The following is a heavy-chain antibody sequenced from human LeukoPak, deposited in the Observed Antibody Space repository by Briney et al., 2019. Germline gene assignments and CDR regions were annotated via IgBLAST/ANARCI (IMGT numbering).Heavy chain of an antibody. CDR2: VAWDGGGT. V-gene: IGHV3-43*01. J-gene: IGHJ4*02. Sequence: GGSLRLSCAASGFNSDDYTMHWVRQAPGKGLEWVSLVAWDGGGTFFADSVKGRFTVSRDNSKNSLSLYMNSLTTEDTALYYCVRGHGYNLEDYFDNWGQGTLVTVSS. D-gene: IGHD5-24*01. CDR1: GFNSDDYT. CDR3: VRGHGYNLEDYFDN.